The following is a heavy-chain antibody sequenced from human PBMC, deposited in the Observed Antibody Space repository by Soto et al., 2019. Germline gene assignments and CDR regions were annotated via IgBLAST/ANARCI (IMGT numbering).Heavy chain of an antibody. J-gene: IGHJ6*02. D-gene: IGHD3-16*01. CDR2: IFYTGIT. CDR3: AREGVPTHGLDV. CDR1: GDSISSYY. Sequence: QVQLQESGPGLVKPSETLSLTCTVSGDSISSYYWSWIRQPPGKGLEWIGYIFYTGITNYNPSFKRRVTMSGDTSKNYFSLNLSSVTAADTAVYFCAREGVPTHGLDVWGQGTTVTVSS. V-gene: IGHV4-59*01.